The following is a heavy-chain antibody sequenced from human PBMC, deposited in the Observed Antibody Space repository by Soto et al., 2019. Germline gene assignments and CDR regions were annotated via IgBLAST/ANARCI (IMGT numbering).Heavy chain of an antibody. CDR1: GYTFTNYG. CDR2: INTENGNT. CDR3: ANSSTWSRGTIWVDP. V-gene: IGHV1-18*01. D-gene: IGHD6-13*01. Sequence: QVQLVQSGSDVKKPGASVKISCKASGYTFTNYGIGWVRLAPGQGLDGMGWINTENGNTNYAQKVQGRDTMTTDQSTKTVYMALRSLRSDDTAMYYCANSSTWSRGTIWVDPWGQGTLVTVS. J-gene: IGHJ5*02.